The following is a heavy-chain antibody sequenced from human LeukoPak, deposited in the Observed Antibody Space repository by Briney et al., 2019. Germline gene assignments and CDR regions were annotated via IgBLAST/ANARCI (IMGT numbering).Heavy chain of an antibody. CDR1: GDTFSSYA. CDR2: IIPIFGTA. D-gene: IGHD6-19*01. Sequence: GASVKASCKASGDTFSSYAISWVRQAPGQGLEWMGGIIPIFGTANYAQKFQGRVTITADESTSTAYMELSSLRSEDTAVYYCARSSGYSSGWYVAYYFDYWGQGTLVTVSS. J-gene: IGHJ4*02. CDR3: ARSSGYSSGWYVAYYFDY. V-gene: IGHV1-69*13.